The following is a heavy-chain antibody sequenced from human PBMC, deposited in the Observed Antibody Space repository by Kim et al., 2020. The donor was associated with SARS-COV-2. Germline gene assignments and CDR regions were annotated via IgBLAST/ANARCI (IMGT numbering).Heavy chain of an antibody. D-gene: IGHD3-9*01. Sequence: ASVKVSCRASGYTLTSHYVHWVRQAPGQGLEWMGIINPSGGSTFYAPTFQGRVTMTSDTSTSTVYMELSSLSSVDTAVYYCAREAVLRSFDWLLIYHYYGVDVWGEGNAVAVSA. J-gene: IGHJ6*01. CDR2: INPSGGST. CDR3: AREAVLRSFDWLLIYHYYGVDV. V-gene: IGHV1-46*03. CDR1: GYTLTSHY.